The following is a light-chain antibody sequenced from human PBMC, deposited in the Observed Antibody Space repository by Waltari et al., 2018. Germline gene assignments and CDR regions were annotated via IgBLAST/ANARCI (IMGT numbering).Light chain of an antibody. CDR3: AAWDDSLNGYV. CDR1: SSIIGSNT. V-gene: IGLV1-44*01. Sequence: QSVLTQPPSASGTPGQRVTITCSGSSSIIGSNTVNWYQQLPGTAPKLRIYSNNQLPSGAPDRFSGSKSGTAASLASSGLQSEDEADYYCAAWDDSLNGYVFGTGTKVTVL. J-gene: IGLJ1*01. CDR2: SNN.